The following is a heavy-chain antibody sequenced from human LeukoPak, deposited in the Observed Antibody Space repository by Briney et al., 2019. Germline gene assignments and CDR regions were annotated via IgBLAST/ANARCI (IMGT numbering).Heavy chain of an antibody. Sequence: RASVKVSCKASGGTFSSYAISWVRQAPGQGLEWMGGIIPIFGTANYAQKFQGRVTITTDESTSTAYMELRSLRSDDTAVYYCARGGHYYDSSGYPLDYWGQGTQVTVSS. CDR3: ARGGHYYDSSGYPLDY. D-gene: IGHD3-22*01. J-gene: IGHJ4*02. V-gene: IGHV1-69*05. CDR2: IIPIFGTA. CDR1: GGTFSSYA.